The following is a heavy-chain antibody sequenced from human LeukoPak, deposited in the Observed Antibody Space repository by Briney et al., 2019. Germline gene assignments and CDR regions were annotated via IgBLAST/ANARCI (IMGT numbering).Heavy chain of an antibody. J-gene: IGHJ4*02. CDR3: ARDKKSGESSEIDY. V-gene: IGHV3-74*03. CDR2: INRDGSTT. D-gene: IGHD3-10*01. CDR1: GFTFSNYW. Sequence: GSLRLSCAASGFTFSNYWGHWVRQAPGKGLVWVSRINRDGSTTKYADSVKGRFTVTRDNAKNTLNLQMNSLRAEDTAVYYCARDKKSGESSEIDYWGQGTLVTVSS.